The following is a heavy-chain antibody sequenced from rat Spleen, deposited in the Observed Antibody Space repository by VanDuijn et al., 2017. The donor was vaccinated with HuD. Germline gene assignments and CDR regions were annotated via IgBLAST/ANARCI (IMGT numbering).Heavy chain of an antibody. D-gene: IGHD1-5*01. CDR2: ISYDGTSI. J-gene: IGHJ2*01. V-gene: IGHV5-7*01. CDR1: GFTFSDYN. Sequence: EVQLVESGGGLVQPGRSLKLSCAASGFTFSDYNMAWVRQAPKKGLDWVATISYDGTSIYYRDSVKGRFTISRDNAKSTLYLQMDSQRSEDTATYYCARHENIGTTTVFDYWGQGVMVTVSS. CDR3: ARHENIGTTTVFDY.